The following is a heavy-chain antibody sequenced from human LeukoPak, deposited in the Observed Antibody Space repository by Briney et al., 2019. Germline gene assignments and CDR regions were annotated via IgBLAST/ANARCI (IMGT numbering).Heavy chain of an antibody. Sequence: PGGSLRLSCAASGFTFSNYGINWVRQAPGKGLQWVSSISASGTYIFYADSVKGRFTVSRDNAKNSLYLQMNSLRAEDTAIYYCARDANYVWGSYRPLDYWGQGTLVTVSS. CDR1: GFTFSNYG. J-gene: IGHJ4*02. CDR3: ARDANYVWGSYRPLDY. CDR2: ISASGTYI. V-gene: IGHV3-21*06. D-gene: IGHD3-16*02.